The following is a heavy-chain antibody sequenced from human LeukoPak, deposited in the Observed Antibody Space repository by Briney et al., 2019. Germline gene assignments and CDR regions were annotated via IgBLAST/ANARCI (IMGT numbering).Heavy chain of an antibody. V-gene: IGHV1-46*01. CDR1: GYTFTSYY. Sequence: ASVKVSCKASGYTFTSYYMHWVRQAPGQGLEWMGIINPSGGSTSYAQKFQGRVTMTTDTSTTTAYMDLRSLRSDDTAVYYCTRDHLAADGSDAFDIWGQGTMVTVSS. CDR2: INPSGGST. CDR3: TRDHLAADGSDAFDI. J-gene: IGHJ3*02. D-gene: IGHD6-13*01.